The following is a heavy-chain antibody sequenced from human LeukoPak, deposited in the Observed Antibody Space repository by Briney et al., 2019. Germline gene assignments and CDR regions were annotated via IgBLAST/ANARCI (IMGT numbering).Heavy chain of an antibody. D-gene: IGHD6-6*01. J-gene: IGHJ5*02. V-gene: IGHV3-30*02. CDR1: GFTFSSYD. CDR2: IRYDGSNK. CDR3: ARGIAARPSRDWFDP. Sequence: PGGSLRLSCAASGFTFSSYDMHWVRQAPGKGLEWVALIRYDGSNKYYGDSVKGRFIISRDNSKNTLDLQMNSLRAEDTAVYYCARGIAARPSRDWFDPWGQGTLVTVSS.